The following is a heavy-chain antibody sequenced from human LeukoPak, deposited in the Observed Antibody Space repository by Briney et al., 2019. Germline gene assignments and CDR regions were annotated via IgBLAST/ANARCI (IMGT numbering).Heavy chain of an antibody. J-gene: IGHJ4*02. Sequence: GGSLRLSCSASGFTVSSNYMSWVRQAPGKGLEWVSVIYSGGSTYYADSVKGRFTISRDNSKNTVNLQMNSLRPEDTAVYYCARDTPSSGFDYWGQGTQVTVSS. CDR2: IYSGGST. CDR3: ARDTPSSGFDY. CDR1: GFTVSSNY. V-gene: IGHV3-53*01. D-gene: IGHD3-10*01.